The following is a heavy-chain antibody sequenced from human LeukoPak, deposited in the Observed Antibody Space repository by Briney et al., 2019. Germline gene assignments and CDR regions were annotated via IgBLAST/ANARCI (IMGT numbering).Heavy chain of an antibody. J-gene: IGHJ2*01. D-gene: IGHD5-12*01. CDR3: AKDRTKVATKNWYFDL. Sequence: GGSLRLSCAASGFTFSSYWMYWVRQAPGKGPVWVARINTDGSSLNYADSVKGRFTISRDNSKNTLYLQMNSLRAEDTAVYYCAKDRTKVATKNWYFDLWGRGTLVTVSS. CDR1: GFTFSSYW. V-gene: IGHV3-74*01. CDR2: INTDGSSL.